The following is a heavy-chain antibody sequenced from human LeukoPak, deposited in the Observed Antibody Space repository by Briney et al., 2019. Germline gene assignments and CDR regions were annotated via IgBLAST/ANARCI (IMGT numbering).Heavy chain of an antibody. J-gene: IGHJ6*03. V-gene: IGHV4-34*01. CDR2: IYHSGTT. Sequence: SETLSLTCAVSGGSFSAYYWSWIRQPPGQGLEWIGSIYHSGTTYYRPSLRSRITISVDTSNNQFSLKLSSVTAADTAVYYCARGTGYDYYYFYMDVWGTGTTVTVSS. CDR1: GGSFSAYY. CDR3: ARGTGYDYYYFYMDV. D-gene: IGHD5-12*01.